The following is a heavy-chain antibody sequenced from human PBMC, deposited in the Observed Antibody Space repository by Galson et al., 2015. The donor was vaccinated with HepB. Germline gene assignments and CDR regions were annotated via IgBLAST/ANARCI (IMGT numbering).Heavy chain of an antibody. V-gene: IGHV5-10-1*01. Sequence: QSGAEVKKPGESLRISCKGSGYSFTSYWISWVRQMPGKGLEWMGRIDPSDSYTNYSPSFQGHVTISADKSISTAYLQWSSLKASDTAMYYCASNRRIAAAGTKNLYGMDVWGQGTTVTVSS. J-gene: IGHJ6*02. CDR3: ASNRRIAAAGTKNLYGMDV. CDR1: GYSFTSYW. CDR2: IDPSDSYT. D-gene: IGHD6-13*01.